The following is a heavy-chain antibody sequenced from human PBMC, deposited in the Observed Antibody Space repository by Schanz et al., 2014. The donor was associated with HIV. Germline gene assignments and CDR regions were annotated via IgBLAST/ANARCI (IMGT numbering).Heavy chain of an antibody. CDR1: GYSFTSSF. CDR3: ARERMATGGFDV. J-gene: IGHJ6*02. V-gene: IGHV1-46*01. Sequence: QVQLVQSGAEVTEPGASVRVSCKASGYSFTSSFIHWVRQAPGQGLEWMAVINTSGGGTSDALQGRVAVTRDTSTSTVYMDLRNLRFEDSAVYYCARERMATGGFDVWGQGTTVTVSS. CDR2: INTSGGGT. D-gene: IGHD2-15*01.